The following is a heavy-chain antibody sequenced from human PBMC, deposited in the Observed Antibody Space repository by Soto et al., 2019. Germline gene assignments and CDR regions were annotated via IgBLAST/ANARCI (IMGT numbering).Heavy chain of an antibody. Sequence: ASVKVSIEASGDTFASFGFSWVRQAPGQGLEWLGWISAYNGNTHYAQKVRDRVTLTTDTSTNTAYMELRSLTSDDTAVYYCARDQESITDRILQYWGQGTRVTVPS. CDR3: ARDQESITDRILQY. J-gene: IGHJ4*02. CDR1: GDTFASFG. D-gene: IGHD3-10*01. V-gene: IGHV1-18*01. CDR2: ISAYNGNT.